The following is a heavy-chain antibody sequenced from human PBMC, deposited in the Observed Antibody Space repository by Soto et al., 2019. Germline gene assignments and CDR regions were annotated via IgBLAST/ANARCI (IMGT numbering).Heavy chain of an antibody. V-gene: IGHV1-18*04. Sequence: ASVKVSCKASGYTFTSYGISWLRQAPGQGLEWMGWISAYNGNTNYAQKLQGRVTMTTDTSTSTAYMELRSLRSDDTAVYYCARDGLPITIFGVVIIRFDYWGQGTLVTVSS. CDR2: ISAYNGNT. CDR1: GYTFTSYG. D-gene: IGHD3-3*01. CDR3: ARDGLPITIFGVVIIRFDY. J-gene: IGHJ4*02.